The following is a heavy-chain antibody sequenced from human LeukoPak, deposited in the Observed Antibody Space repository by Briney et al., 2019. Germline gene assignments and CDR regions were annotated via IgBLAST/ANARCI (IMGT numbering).Heavy chain of an antibody. Sequence: ASVKVSCKASGYTFTSYGISWVRQAPGQGLEWMGWISAYNGNTNYAQKLQGRVTMTTDTSTSTAYMELRSLRSDDTAVYYCARERPRYDFWSAYYYYYMDVWGKGTTVTVSS. J-gene: IGHJ6*03. D-gene: IGHD3-3*01. CDR3: ARERPRYDFWSAYYYYYMDV. V-gene: IGHV1-18*04. CDR2: ISAYNGNT. CDR1: GYTFTSYG.